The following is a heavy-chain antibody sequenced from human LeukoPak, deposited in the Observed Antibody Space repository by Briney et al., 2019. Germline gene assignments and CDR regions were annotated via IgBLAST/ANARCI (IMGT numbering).Heavy chain of an antibody. CDR2: IYYSGST. D-gene: IGHD6-13*01. CDR1: GGSISSSSYY. Sequence: SETLSLTCTVSGGSISSSSYYWGWIRQPPGKGLEWIGSIYYSGSTYYNPSLKSRVTISVDTSKNQFSLKLSSVTAADTAVYYCARVVGDEERDIAAAGSSHYYYYYMDVWGKGTTVTVSS. CDR3: ARVVGDEERDIAAAGSSHYYYYYMDV. V-gene: IGHV4-39*07. J-gene: IGHJ6*03.